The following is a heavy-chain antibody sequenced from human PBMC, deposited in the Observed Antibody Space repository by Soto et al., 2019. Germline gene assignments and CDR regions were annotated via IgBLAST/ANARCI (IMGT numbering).Heavy chain of an antibody. CDR1: GFTFSSYA. CDR3: ARDRGYSYGYFDY. D-gene: IGHD5-18*01. J-gene: IGHJ4*02. Sequence: GGSLRLSCAASGFTFSSYAMHWVRQAPGKGLEWVAVISYDGSNKYYADSVKGRFTISRDNSKNTLYLQMNSLRAEDTAVYYCARDRGYSYGYFDYWGQGTLVTVSS. CDR2: ISYDGSNK. V-gene: IGHV3-30-3*01.